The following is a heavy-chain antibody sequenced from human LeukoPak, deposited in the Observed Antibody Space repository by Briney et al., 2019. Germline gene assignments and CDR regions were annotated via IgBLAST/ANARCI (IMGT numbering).Heavy chain of an antibody. J-gene: IGHJ4*02. D-gene: IGHD5-18*01. Sequence: SETLSLTCAVYGGSLSGYYWSWIRQPPGKGLEWIGEINHSGSTNYNPSLKSRVTISVDTSKNQFSLKLSSVTAADTAVYYCARRRRIQLWTYYFDYWGQGTLVTVSS. CDR1: GGSLSGYY. V-gene: IGHV4-34*01. CDR2: INHSGST. CDR3: ARRRRIQLWTYYFDY.